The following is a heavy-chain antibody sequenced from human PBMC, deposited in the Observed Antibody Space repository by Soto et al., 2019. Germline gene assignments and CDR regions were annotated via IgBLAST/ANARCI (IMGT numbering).Heavy chain of an antibody. J-gene: IGHJ3*02. D-gene: IGHD2-21*01. Sequence: ASVTVSCPVSGSTLPELSMHWVRQAPGKGLEWMGGFDPEDGETIYAQKFQGRVTMTEDTSTDTAYMELSSLRSEDTAVYYCAAAVIYDAFDIWGQGTMVTVSS. CDR1: GSTLPELS. CDR3: AAAVIYDAFDI. V-gene: IGHV1-24*01. CDR2: FDPEDGET.